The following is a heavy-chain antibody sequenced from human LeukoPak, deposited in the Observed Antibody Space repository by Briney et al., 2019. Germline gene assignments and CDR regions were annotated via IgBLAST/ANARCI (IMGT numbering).Heavy chain of an antibody. CDR1: GGSISSSSYY. Sequence: SETLSLTCTVSGGSISSSSYYWGWIRQPPGKGLEWIGRIYYRGSILYNPSLKRRDSISVDTPKNQFSLKLSSVTAADTAVYYCARRPYYDFWSGYRFDPWGQGTLVTVSS. D-gene: IGHD3-3*01. CDR3: ARRPYYDFWSGYRFDP. V-gene: IGHV4-39*01. CDR2: IYYRGSI. J-gene: IGHJ5*02.